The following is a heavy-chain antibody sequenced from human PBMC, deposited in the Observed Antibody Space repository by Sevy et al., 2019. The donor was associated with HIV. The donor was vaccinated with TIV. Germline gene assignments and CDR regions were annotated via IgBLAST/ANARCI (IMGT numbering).Heavy chain of an antibody. Sequence: GGSLRLSCAASGFTFSMYAMSWVRQAPGKGLEWVSGITGSGTGSAGSGGSTHYADSVKGRFTVSRDNSKNTLYLQMNSLRAGDTAVYYCAIFYSYGSGTDYNGMDVWGQGTTVTVSS. D-gene: IGHD3-10*01. V-gene: IGHV3-23*01. CDR2: ITGSGTGSAGSGGST. J-gene: IGHJ6*02. CDR1: GFTFSMYA. CDR3: AIFYSYGSGTDYNGMDV.